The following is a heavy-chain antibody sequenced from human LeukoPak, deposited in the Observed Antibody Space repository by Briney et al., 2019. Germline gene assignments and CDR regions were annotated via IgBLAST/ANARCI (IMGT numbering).Heavy chain of an antibody. CDR2: ISGDSTYI. CDR3: ARIRRGWSQNWDY. CDR1: GFTFASYS. J-gene: IGHJ4*02. V-gene: IGHV3-21*01. Sequence: PGGSLRLSCAASGFTFASYSMNWVRQAPGKGLEWVSSISGDSTYIYNAGSVKGRFTISRDNAKNSLYLQMNSLRAEDTAVYYCARIRRGWSQNWDYWGQGTLVTVSS. D-gene: IGHD6-19*01.